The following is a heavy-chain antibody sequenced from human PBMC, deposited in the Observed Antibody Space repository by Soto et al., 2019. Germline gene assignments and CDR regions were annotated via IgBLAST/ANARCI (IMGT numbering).Heavy chain of an antibody. V-gene: IGHV5-51*01. D-gene: IGHD2-2*01. J-gene: IGHJ5*02. CDR1: GYSLSSYW. CDR2: IYPDDSDT. CDR3: AREALSYQLLFDP. Sequence: GESLKISCKPSGYSLSSYWIGWVRQMPGKGLEWMGIIYPDDSDTRYSPSFQGQVTITADKSIGTAYLQWTSLQASDPAMYYCAREALSYQLLFDPWGQGSLVTVSS.